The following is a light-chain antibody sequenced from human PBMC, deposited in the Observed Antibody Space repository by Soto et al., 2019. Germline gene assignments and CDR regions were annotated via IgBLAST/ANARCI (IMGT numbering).Light chain of an antibody. CDR1: SSDVGGCDH. V-gene: IGLV2-14*03. CDR3: SSYTNKDTLL. CDR2: DVT. Sequence: QSVLTQPASVSGSPGQSITISCTGTSSDVGGCDHVSWYQQHPGKAPKLIIYDVTVRPSGISPRFSGSKSDNTASLAVSGLQPEDEADYYCSSYTNKDTLLFGGGTKLTVL. J-gene: IGLJ3*02.